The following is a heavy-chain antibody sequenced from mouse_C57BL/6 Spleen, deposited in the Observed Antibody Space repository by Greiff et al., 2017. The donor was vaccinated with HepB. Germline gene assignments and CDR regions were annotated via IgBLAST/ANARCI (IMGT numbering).Heavy chain of an antibody. J-gene: IGHJ4*01. CDR3: ATDDYGSSYAMDY. CDR1: GYTFTGYW. CDR2: ILPGNGST. Sequence: QVQLQQSGAELMKPGASVKLSCKATGYTFTGYWIEWVKQRPGHGLEWIGEILPGNGSTNYNEKFKGKATFTADTSSNTAYMQLSSLTTEDSAIYYCATDDYGSSYAMDYWGQGTSVTVAS. V-gene: IGHV1-9*01. D-gene: IGHD1-1*01.